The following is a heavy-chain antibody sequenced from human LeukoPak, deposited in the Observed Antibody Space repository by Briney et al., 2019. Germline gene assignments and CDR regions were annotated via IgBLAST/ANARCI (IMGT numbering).Heavy chain of an antibody. D-gene: IGHD5-24*01. V-gene: IGHV4-34*01. CDR3: ARGRRWLQGPFDY. Sequence: KASETLSLTCAVYGGSFSGYYSSWIRQPPGKGLEWIGEINHSGSTNYNPSLKSRVTISVDTSKNQFSLKLSSVTAADTAVYYCARGRRWLQGPFDYWGQGTLVTVSS. J-gene: IGHJ4*02. CDR1: GGSFSGYY. CDR2: INHSGST.